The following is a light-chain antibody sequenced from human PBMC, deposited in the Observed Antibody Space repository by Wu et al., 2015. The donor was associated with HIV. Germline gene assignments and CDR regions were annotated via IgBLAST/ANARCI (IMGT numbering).Light chain of an antibody. J-gene: IGKJ5*01. CDR1: QSINYN. Sequence: EIVMTQSPATLSVSPGERATLSCRASQSINYNLAWYQQKPGLPPRLLIYSASSRATHIPDRFSSSGSGTEFTLTISSLQSEDFAVYYCQQYNDWLPITFGQGTRVEIK. CDR3: QQYNDWLPIT. CDR2: SAS. V-gene: IGKV3-15*01.